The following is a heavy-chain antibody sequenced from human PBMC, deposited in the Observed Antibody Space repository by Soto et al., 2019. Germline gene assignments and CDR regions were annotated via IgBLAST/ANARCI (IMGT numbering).Heavy chain of an antibody. CDR2: IDSTSSYM. CDR3: ASEPEVRRASSAEYHSYGLDA. J-gene: IGHJ6*02. Sequence: EVQLVESGGGLVKPGESLRLSCAASGFTFSDYTMHWVRQAPGKGLEWLSCIDSTSSYMHYADSVLGRITISRDNAKKTLYLQMNSLRVEDTGLYFCASEPEVRRASSAEYHSYGLDAGGQGITVTVS. CDR1: GFTFSDYT. V-gene: IGHV3-21*01. D-gene: IGHD3-10*01.